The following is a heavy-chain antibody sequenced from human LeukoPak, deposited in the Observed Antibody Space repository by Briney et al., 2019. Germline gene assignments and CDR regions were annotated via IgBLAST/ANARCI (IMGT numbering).Heavy chain of an antibody. CDR2: IYSSGST. V-gene: IGHV4-61*02. D-gene: IGHD2-15*01. Sequence: SQTMSLTCTVSGGSISSGSYYWSWIRQPAGKGLEWIGRIYSSGSTNYNPSLKSRVTISVDTSKNQFSLKLSSVTAADTAVYYCASLDPVGYCSGGSCAGRRKGVIDYWGQGTLVTVSS. CDR1: GGSISSGSYY. J-gene: IGHJ4*02. CDR3: ASLDPVGYCSGGSCAGRRKGVIDY.